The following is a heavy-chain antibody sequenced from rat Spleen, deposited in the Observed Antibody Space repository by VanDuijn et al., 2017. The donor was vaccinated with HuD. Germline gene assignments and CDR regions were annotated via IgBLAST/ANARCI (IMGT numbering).Heavy chain of an antibody. CDR3: TREYLTTGVMDA. CDR2: MWYDGDT. CDR1: GFSLTSYS. Sequence: QVQLKESGPGLVQPSETLSLTCTVSGFSLTSYSVSWVRQPSGKGPEWMGRMWYDGDTAYKSALKSRLSISRDTSKNQVFLKMNSLQTDDTGTYYCTREYLTTGVMDAWGQGASVTVSS. V-gene: IGHV2-63*01. J-gene: IGHJ4*01. D-gene: IGHD1-4*01.